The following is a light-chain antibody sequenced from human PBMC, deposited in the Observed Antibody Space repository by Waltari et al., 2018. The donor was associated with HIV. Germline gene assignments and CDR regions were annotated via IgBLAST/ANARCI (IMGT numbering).Light chain of an antibody. Sequence: DIQSTKSTSARSAAVGDRVNIPCRASQGISSYLAWYQQKPGKAPKLLIYAASTLQSGVPSRFSGSGSGTEFTLTISSLQPEDFATYYCQQLNSYPPDTFGQGTRLEIK. J-gene: IGKJ5*01. CDR2: AAS. V-gene: IGKV1-9*01. CDR3: QQLNSYPPDT. CDR1: QGISSY.